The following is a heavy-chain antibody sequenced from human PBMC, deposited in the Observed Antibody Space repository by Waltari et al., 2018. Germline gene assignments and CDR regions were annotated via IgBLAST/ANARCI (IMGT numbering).Heavy chain of an antibody. J-gene: IGHJ3*02. Sequence: EVQLVETGGGLIQPGGSLRLSCAASGFTVSSNYMSWVRQAPGKGLEWVSVIYSGGSTYYADSVKGRFTISRDNSKNTLYLQMNSLRAEDTAVYYCARVTMGYSSGYAFDIWGQGTMVTVSS. D-gene: IGHD6-25*01. CDR2: IYSGGST. CDR1: GFTVSSNY. V-gene: IGHV3-53*02. CDR3: ARVTMGYSSGYAFDI.